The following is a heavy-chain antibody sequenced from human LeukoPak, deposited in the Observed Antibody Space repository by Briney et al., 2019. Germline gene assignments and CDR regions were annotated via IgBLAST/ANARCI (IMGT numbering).Heavy chain of an antibody. J-gene: IGHJ4*02. CDR3: ASSPRNDHDY. V-gene: IGHV4-38-2*02. Sequence: SETLSLTCNVSGHSISSGFYWGWIRQPPGKGLEWIGSIYNSGGTYYNPSLKSRVTISIDTSKNQFSLKLSSVTDADTAVYYCASSPRNDHDYWGQGTLVTVSS. D-gene: IGHD1-1*01. CDR1: GHSISSGFY. CDR2: IYNSGGT.